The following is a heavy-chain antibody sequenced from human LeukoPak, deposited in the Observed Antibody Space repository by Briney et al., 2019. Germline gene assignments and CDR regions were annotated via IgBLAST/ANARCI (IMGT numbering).Heavy chain of an antibody. Sequence: GGSLRLSCAASGFTFSSYGMHWVRQAPGKGLEWVAVIWYDGSNKYYADSVKGRFTISRDNSKNTLYLQMNSLRAEDTAVYYCASHYDTSGYHYFDFRGPGTLVTVSS. CDR3: ASHYDTSGYHYFDF. V-gene: IGHV3-33*01. J-gene: IGHJ4*02. CDR1: GFTFSSYG. D-gene: IGHD3-22*01. CDR2: IWYDGSNK.